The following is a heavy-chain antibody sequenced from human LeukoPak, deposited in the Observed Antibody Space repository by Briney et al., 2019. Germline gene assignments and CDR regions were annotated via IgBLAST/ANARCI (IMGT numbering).Heavy chain of an antibody. Sequence: GGSLRLSCAASGFTFSSYWMSWVRQAPGKGLEWVAVISYDGTNKYYADSVKGRFTISRDKSEYTLYLQMNSLRAEDTAVYYCARAGSSGYYYGGAIDYWGQGTLVTVSS. V-gene: IGHV3-30*03. CDR1: GFTFSSYW. CDR2: ISYDGTNK. CDR3: ARAGSSGYYYGGAIDY. D-gene: IGHD3-22*01. J-gene: IGHJ4*02.